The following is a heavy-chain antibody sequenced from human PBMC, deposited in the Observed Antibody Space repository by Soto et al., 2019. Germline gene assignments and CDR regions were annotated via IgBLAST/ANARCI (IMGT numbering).Heavy chain of an antibody. J-gene: IGHJ4*02. CDR3: ARDSEYSSSTHFDY. V-gene: IGHV1-18*01. CDR2: ISAYNGNT. D-gene: IGHD6-6*01. CDR1: GYTFTSYA. Sequence: ASVKVSCKASGYTFTSYAMHWVRQAPGQGLEWMGWISAYNGNTNYAQKLQGRVTMTTDTSTSTAYMELRSLRSDDTAVYYCARDSEYSSSTHFDYWGQGTLVTVSS.